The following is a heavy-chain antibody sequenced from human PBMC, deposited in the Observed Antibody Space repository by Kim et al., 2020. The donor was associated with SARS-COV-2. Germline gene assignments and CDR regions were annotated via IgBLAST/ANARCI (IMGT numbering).Heavy chain of an antibody. D-gene: IGHD1-26*01. V-gene: IGHV1-3*01. J-gene: IGHJ4*02. Sequence: KYSRKFQGRVAITRDTSASTAYMELSSLRSEDTAVYYCARRSAAGYYFDYWGQGTLVTVSS. CDR3: ARRSAAGYYFDY.